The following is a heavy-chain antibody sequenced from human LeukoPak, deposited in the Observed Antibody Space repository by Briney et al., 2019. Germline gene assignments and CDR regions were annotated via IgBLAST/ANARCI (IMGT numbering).Heavy chain of an antibody. Sequence: ASVKVSCKASGYTFTGHYMHWVRQAPGQGLEWMGWINPNSGATNYAQNFQGRVTMTRDTSISTAYMELRRLRSDDTAVYYCAREQQWLVHWFDPWGQGTLVTVSS. D-gene: IGHD6-19*01. CDR1: GYTFTGHY. V-gene: IGHV1-2*02. CDR3: AREQQWLVHWFDP. CDR2: INPNSGAT. J-gene: IGHJ5*02.